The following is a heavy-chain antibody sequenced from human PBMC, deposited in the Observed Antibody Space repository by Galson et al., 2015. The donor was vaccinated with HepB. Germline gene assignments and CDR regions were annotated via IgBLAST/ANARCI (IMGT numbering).Heavy chain of an antibody. D-gene: IGHD3-9*01. Sequence: ETLSLTCTVSGGSISSYYWSWIRPPPGKGLEWIGYIYYSGSTNYNPSLKSRVTISVDTSKNQFSLKLSSVTAADTAVYYCARVGGGVILTGYYDYWGQGTLVTVSS. CDR3: ARVGGGVILTGYYDY. V-gene: IGHV4-59*01. J-gene: IGHJ4*02. CDR1: GGSISSYY. CDR2: IYYSGST.